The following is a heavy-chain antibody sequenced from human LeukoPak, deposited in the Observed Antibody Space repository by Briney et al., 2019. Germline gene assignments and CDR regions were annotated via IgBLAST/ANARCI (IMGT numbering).Heavy chain of an antibody. CDR2: INWDSTST. Sequence: GGSLRLSCATSGFIFDHFGMNWVRQVPGKGLEWVSGINWDSTSTNYVDSVRGRFTISRDNAKNSLYLQMNSLRVEDTAFYYRARDLKYCTGGMCYFTAVADSWGQGTLVTVSS. CDR3: ARDLKYCTGGMCYFTAVADS. J-gene: IGHJ4*02. CDR1: GFIFDHFG. V-gene: IGHV3-20*04. D-gene: IGHD2-8*02.